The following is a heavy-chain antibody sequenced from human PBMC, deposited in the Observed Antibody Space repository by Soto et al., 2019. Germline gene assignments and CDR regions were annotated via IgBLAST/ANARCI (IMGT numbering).Heavy chain of an antibody. CDR2: TYYRSKWYN. J-gene: IGHJ6*01. Sequence: SQTLSLTCAISGDSVSSNSAAWNWIRQSPSRGLEWLGRTYYRSKWYNDYAVSVKSRITINPDTSKNQFSLQLNSVTPEDTAVYYCARGVRYGDYYYYSVMDIWGQRTTLTVSS. D-gene: IGHD4-17*01. CDR3: ARGVRYGDYYYYSVMDI. V-gene: IGHV6-1*01. CDR1: GDSVSSNSAA.